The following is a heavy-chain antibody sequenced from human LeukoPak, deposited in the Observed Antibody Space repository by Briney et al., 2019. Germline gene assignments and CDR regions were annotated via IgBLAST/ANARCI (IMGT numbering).Heavy chain of an antibody. Sequence: PSETLSLTCTVSGGSISSYYWSWIRQPPGKGLERIGYIYYSGSTNYNPSLKSRVTISVDTSKNQFSLKLSSVTAADTAVYYCARDLSIMITFGGVIAQYYFDYWGQGTLVTVSS. CDR2: IYYSGST. CDR3: ARDLSIMITFGGVIAQYYFDY. V-gene: IGHV4-59*01. J-gene: IGHJ4*02. D-gene: IGHD3-16*02. CDR1: GGSISSYY.